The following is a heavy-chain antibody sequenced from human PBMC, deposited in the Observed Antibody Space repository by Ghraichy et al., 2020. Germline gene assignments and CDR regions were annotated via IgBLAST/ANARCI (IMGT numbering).Heavy chain of an antibody. V-gene: IGHV1-8*01. D-gene: IGHD4-17*01. CDR2: INPDSGNT. J-gene: IGHJ5*02. CDR3: ARRLTTGGDWFDP. Sequence: ASVKVSCKASGYTFSSDDINWVRQATGQGLEWMGWINPDSGNTGYAQHFKGRVTLTKNTSTNTIYMELNSLRSEDTAVYYCARRLTTGGDWFDPWGQGTLVTV. CDR1: GYTFSSDD.